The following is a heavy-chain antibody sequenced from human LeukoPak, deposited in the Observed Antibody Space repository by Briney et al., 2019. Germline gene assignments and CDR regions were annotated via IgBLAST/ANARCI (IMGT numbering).Heavy chain of an antibody. D-gene: IGHD1-1*01. CDR2: IYYSGST. V-gene: IGHV4-59*01. CDR1: GGSISSYY. J-gene: IGHJ5*02. Sequence: SETLSLTCTVSGGSISSYYWSWIRQPPGRGLEWIGYIYYSGSTNYNPSLKSRVTISVDTSTNQFSLKLSSVTAADTAVYYCAREDGTTGTTAWFDPWGQGTLVTVSS. CDR3: AREDGTTGTTAWFDP.